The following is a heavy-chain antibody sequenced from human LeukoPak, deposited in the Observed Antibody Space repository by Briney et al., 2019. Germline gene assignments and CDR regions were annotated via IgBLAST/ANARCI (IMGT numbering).Heavy chain of an antibody. D-gene: IGHD2-21*02. V-gene: IGHV4-39*01. CDR2: IYYSGST. CDR1: GGSISSSSYY. CDR3: ARLTRKACGDCSPFAFDY. J-gene: IGHJ4*02. Sequence: PSETLSLTCTVSGGSISSSSYYWGWIRQPPGKGLEWIGSIYYSGSTYYNPSLKSRVTISVDTSKNQFSLKLSSVTAADTAVYYCARLTRKACGDCSPFAFDYWGQGTLVTVSS.